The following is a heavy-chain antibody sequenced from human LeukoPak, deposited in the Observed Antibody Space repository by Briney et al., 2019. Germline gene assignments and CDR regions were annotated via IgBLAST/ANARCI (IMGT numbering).Heavy chain of an antibody. D-gene: IGHD4-17*01. Sequence: ASVKVSCKASGGTFSSYAISWVRQAPGQGLEWMGGIIPIFGTANYAQKFQGRVTITADESTSTAYMELSSLRSEDTAVYYCARSPTVPNYYYGMDVWGQGTTVTVSS. CDR2: IIPIFGTA. CDR1: GGTFSSYA. V-gene: IGHV1-69*13. CDR3: ARSPTVPNYYYGMDV. J-gene: IGHJ6*02.